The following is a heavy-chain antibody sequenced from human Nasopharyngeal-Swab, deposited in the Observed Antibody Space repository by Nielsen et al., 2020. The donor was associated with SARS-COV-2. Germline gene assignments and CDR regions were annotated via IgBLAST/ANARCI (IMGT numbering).Heavy chain of an antibody. CDR3: ARDQRDGYNRSFDY. Sequence: GSLRLSCAVSGGSISSSNWWSWVRQPPGKGLEWIGEIYHSGSTNYNPSLKSRVTISVDKSKNQFSLKLSSVTAADTAVYYCARDQRDGYNRSFDYWGQGTLVTVSS. CDR2: IYHSGST. V-gene: IGHV4-4*02. CDR1: GGSISSSNW. J-gene: IGHJ4*02. D-gene: IGHD5-24*01.